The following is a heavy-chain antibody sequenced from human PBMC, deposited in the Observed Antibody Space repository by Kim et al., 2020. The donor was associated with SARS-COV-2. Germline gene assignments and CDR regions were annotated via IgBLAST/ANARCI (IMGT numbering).Heavy chain of an antibody. V-gene: IGHV3-15*01. D-gene: IGHD3-3*01. CDR3: TTGITIFGVVRPH. Sequence: GGSLRLSCAASGFTFSNAWMSWVRQAPGKGLEWVGRIKSKTDGGTTDYAAPVKGRFTISRDDSKNTLYLQMNSLKTEDTAVYYCTTGITIFGVVRPHWGQGTLVTVSS. CDR1: GFTFSNAW. CDR2: IKSKTDGGTT. J-gene: IGHJ4*02.